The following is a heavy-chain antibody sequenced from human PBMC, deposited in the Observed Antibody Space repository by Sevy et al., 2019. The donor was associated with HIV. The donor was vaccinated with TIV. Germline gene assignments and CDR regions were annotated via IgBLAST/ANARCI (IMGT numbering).Heavy chain of an antibody. Sequence: SETLSLTCTVSGGSISSYYWSWIRQPPGKGLEWIGYIYYSGSTNYNPSLRSRITISVDTSNNQFSLKLTPVTAADTVVYYGARGPGIAVAGEYYFDYWGQGTLVTVSS. V-gene: IGHV4-59*13. CDR1: GGSISSYY. D-gene: IGHD6-19*01. CDR2: IYYSGST. J-gene: IGHJ4*02. CDR3: ARGPGIAVAGEYYFDY.